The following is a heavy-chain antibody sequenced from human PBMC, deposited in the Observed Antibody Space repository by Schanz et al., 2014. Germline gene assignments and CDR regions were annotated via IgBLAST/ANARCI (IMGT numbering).Heavy chain of an antibody. V-gene: IGHV3-13*05. Sequence: VELVESGGGLVQPGGSLRLSCAASGFTFSNYDMHWVRQAIGKGLEWVSGIGPASDPYYAGSVKGRFTISRDNSKNSLYLQMNSLRTEDTALYYCAKDSRGSSFDMDVWGQGTTVTVSS. CDR3: AKDSRGSSFDMDV. D-gene: IGHD1-26*01. CDR1: GFTFSNYD. CDR2: IGPASDP. J-gene: IGHJ6*02.